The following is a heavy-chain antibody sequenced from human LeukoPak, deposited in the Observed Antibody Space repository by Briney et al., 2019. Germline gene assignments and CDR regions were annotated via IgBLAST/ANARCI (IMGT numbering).Heavy chain of an antibody. CDR1: GYSISSGYY. V-gene: IGHV4-38-2*02. CDR2: IYHSGST. CDR3: ASSGSYFQADY. D-gene: IGHD3-10*01. Sequence: SETLSLTCTVSGYSISSGYYWGWIRPPPGKGLEWIGSIYHSGSTYYNPSLKSRVTISVDTSKNQFSLKLSSVTAADTAVYYCASSGSYFQADYWGQGTLVTVSS. J-gene: IGHJ4*02.